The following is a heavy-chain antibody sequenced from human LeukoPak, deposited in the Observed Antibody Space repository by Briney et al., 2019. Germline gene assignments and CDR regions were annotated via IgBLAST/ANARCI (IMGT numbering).Heavy chain of an antibody. J-gene: IGHJ6*03. CDR3: ARGDILRYRAHYYYYMDV. V-gene: IGHV4-34*01. D-gene: IGHD4-17*01. Sequence: SETLSLTCAVYGGSFSGYYWSWIRQPPGKGLEWIGETNHSGSTNYNPSLKSRVTISVDTSKNQFSLKLSSVTAADTAVYYCARGDILRYRAHYYYYMDVWGKGTTVTVSS. CDR1: GGSFSGYY. CDR2: TNHSGST.